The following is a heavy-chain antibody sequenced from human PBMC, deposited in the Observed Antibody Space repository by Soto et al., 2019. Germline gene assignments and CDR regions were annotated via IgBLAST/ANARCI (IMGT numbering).Heavy chain of an antibody. CDR3: AGSLRFLEWVPSY. D-gene: IGHD3-3*01. V-gene: IGHV3-48*03. J-gene: IGHJ4*02. CDR1: GFSIGRYE. CDR2: ISSSGSTI. Sequence: GPLRRTCAACGFSIGRYEMNWVREAPGKEPEWVSYISSSGSTIYYADSVKGRFTISRDNAKNSLYLQMNSLSAEDTAVYYCAGSLRFLEWVPSYWGQGTLVTGS.